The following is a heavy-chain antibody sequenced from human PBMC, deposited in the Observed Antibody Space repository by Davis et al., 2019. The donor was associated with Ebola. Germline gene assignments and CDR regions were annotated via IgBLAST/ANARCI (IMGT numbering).Heavy chain of an antibody. Sequence: SVKVSCKASGYTFTTYDINWVRQATGQGLEWMGGIIPIFGTANYAQKFQGRVTITADESTSTAYMELSSLRSEDTAVYYCARERFRNSRQCDYWGQGTLVTVSS. J-gene: IGHJ4*02. V-gene: IGHV1-69*13. CDR1: GYTFTTYD. CDR2: IIPIFGTA. CDR3: ARERFRNSRQCDY. D-gene: IGHD4-11*01.